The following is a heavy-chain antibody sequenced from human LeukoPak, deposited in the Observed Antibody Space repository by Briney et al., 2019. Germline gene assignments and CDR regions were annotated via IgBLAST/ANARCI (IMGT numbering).Heavy chain of an antibody. CDR1: GFIFSSYA. CDR2: ISSSGGST. D-gene: IGHD6-19*01. V-gene: IGHV3-64D*09. Sequence: GGSLRLSCSASGFIFSSYAMHWVRQAPGKGLEYVSAISSSGGSTYYADSVKDRFIISRDNPKNTLYLQMSSLRAEDMAVYYCVKRDNSGWYDYWGQGTLVTVSS. J-gene: IGHJ4*02. CDR3: VKRDNSGWYDY.